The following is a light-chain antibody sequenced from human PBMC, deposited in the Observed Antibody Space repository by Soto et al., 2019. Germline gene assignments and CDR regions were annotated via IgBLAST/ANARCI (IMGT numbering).Light chain of an antibody. V-gene: IGLV2-23*02. CDR2: EVS. CDR1: SSDVGSYNL. Sequence: QSALTQPASVSGSPGQSITLSCTGTSSDVGSYNLVSWYQQYPGKVPKIMIYEVSKRPSGVSNRFSGSKSGNTASLTISGIQAEDEADYYCCSYAGSTTSYVFGTGTKLTVL. CDR3: CSYAGSTTSYV. J-gene: IGLJ1*01.